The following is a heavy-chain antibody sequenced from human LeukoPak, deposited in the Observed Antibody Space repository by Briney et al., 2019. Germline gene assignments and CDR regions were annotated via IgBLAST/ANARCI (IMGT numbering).Heavy chain of an antibody. CDR1: GYTITSYA. D-gene: IGHD3-10*01. Sequence: ASVKVSCKASGYTITSYAINWVRQAPGQGLEWMGWINTDTGNSTFAQDFTGRFVFSLETSVSTAYLQINKLKAEDTAVYYCARARIIALRGIINMGFDPWGQGTLVTVSS. J-gene: IGHJ5*02. CDR3: ARARIIALRGIINMGFDP. CDR2: INTDTGNS. V-gene: IGHV7-4-1*02.